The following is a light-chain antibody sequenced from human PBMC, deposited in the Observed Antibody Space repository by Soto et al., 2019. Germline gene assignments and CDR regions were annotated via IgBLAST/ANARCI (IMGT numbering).Light chain of an antibody. Sequence: QSVLTQPPSASGTPGQRVTISCSGSSSNIGSNTVNWYQQLPGTAPQLLIYSNNQRPSGDPDRFSGSKSGTSASLAISGLQSEDEDDYYCAAWDDSLNGVVFGGGTKLTVL. CDR2: SNN. CDR3: AAWDDSLNGVV. J-gene: IGLJ2*01. V-gene: IGLV1-44*01. CDR1: SSNIGSNT.